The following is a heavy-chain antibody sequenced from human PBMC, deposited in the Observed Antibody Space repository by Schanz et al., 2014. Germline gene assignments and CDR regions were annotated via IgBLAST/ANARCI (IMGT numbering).Heavy chain of an antibody. CDR2: IIPVLATA. CDR3: ARGPSQGYSYGHNIGAYYYGMDV. V-gene: IGHV1-69*08. Sequence: VQMVQSGDEVKKPGASVKVSCKASGCTLSSDTFSWVRQAPGQGIEWKGRIIPVLATADYAQKFQGRVTITADKSTSTASMELSSLRSEDTAVYYCARGPSQGYSYGHNIGAYYYGMDVWGQGTTVTVSS. CDR1: GCTLSSDT. J-gene: IGHJ6*02. D-gene: IGHD5-18*01.